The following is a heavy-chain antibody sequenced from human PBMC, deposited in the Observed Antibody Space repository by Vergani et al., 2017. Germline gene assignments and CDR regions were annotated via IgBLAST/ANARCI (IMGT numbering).Heavy chain of an antibody. D-gene: IGHD2-2*03. CDR3: TTVGYCSSTSCYGAPDAFDI. V-gene: IGHV3-15*01. CDR2: IKSKTDGGTT. CDR1: GFNFSNAW. Sequence: EVQLVESGGGLVKPGGSLRLSCAASGFNFSNAWMSWVRQAPGKGLEWVGRIKSKTDGGTTDYAAPVKGRFSISRDDSKNKLYLQMNSLKTEDTAVYYCTTVGYCSSTSCYGAPDAFDIWGQGTMVTVSS. J-gene: IGHJ3*02.